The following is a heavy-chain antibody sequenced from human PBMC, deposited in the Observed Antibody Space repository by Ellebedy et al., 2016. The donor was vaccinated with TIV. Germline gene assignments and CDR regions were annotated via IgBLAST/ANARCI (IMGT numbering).Heavy chain of an antibody. J-gene: IGHJ4*02. Sequence: AASVTVSCKASGYTFTTYDISWARQAPGQGLEWMGWVNPESGNTGYAQRFQGRLTMTSNTSISTAYMELSSLRSEDTGVYYCAKGIAQTRAYHYWGQGTLVTVSS. D-gene: IGHD3-16*01. CDR2: VNPESGNT. V-gene: IGHV1-8*01. CDR1: GYTFTTYD. CDR3: AKGIAQTRAYHY.